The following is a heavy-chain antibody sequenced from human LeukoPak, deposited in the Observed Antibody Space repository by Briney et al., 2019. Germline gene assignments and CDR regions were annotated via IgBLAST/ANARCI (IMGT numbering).Heavy chain of an antibody. D-gene: IGHD4-17*01. Sequence: GGSLRLSCAASGFTFSSYCMSWVRQAPGKGLEWVANIKHDGSNKYYADSVKGRFTISRYNAKNSLYLQMNSLRAEDTAVYYWARDEHDYGEYVGDWGQGTLVTVSS. J-gene: IGHJ4*02. V-gene: IGHV3-7*01. CDR3: ARDEHDYGEYVGD. CDR2: IKHDGSNK. CDR1: GFTFSSYC.